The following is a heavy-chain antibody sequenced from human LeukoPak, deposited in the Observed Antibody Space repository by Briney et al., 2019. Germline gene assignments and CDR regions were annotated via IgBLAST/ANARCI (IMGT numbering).Heavy chain of an antibody. D-gene: IGHD2-2*01. CDR1: GGSISSGGYY. CDR2: IFHSGST. V-gene: IGHV4-30-2*01. CDR3: ARGIGVVPAAAIDY. Sequence: SQTLSLTCTVSGGSISSGGYYWSWIRQPPGKGLEWIGYIFHSGSTYYNPSLKSRVTISVDRSKNQFSLKLSSVTAADTAVYYCARGIGVVPAAAIDYWGQGTLVTVSS. J-gene: IGHJ4*02.